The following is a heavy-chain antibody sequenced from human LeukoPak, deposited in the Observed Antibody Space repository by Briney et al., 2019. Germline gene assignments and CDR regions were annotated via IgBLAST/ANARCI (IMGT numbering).Heavy chain of an antibody. J-gene: IGHJ4*02. CDR2: ISSSSSYI. V-gene: IGHV3-21*01. Sequence: PGGSLRLSCAASGFTFSSYSMNWVRQAPGKGLEGVSSISSSSSYIYYADSVKGRFTISRDNAKNSLYLQMNSLRAEDTAVYYCAKTFHWTSQYYFDYWGQGTLVTVSS. CDR1: GFTFSSYS. CDR3: AKTFHWTSQYYFDY. D-gene: IGHD3-9*01.